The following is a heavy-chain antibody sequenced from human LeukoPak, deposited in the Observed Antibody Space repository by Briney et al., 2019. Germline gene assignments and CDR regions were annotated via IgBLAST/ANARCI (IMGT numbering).Heavy chain of an antibody. CDR3: AREGYYGSGDYYHYYMDV. Sequence: PSETLSLTCTVSGGSISRYYWSWIRQPAGKGLEWIGRIYTSGSTNYNPSLNSRVTVSVDTSKNQFSLRLSSATAADTAVYYCAREGYYGSGDYYHYYMDVWGKGTTVTVSS. CDR2: IYTSGST. CDR1: GGSISRYY. V-gene: IGHV4-4*07. D-gene: IGHD3-10*01. J-gene: IGHJ6*03.